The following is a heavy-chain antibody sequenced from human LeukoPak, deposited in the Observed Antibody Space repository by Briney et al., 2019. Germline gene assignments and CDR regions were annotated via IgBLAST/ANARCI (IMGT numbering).Heavy chain of an antibody. J-gene: IGHJ4*02. Sequence: PSETLSLTCAVYGGSFSGYYWSWIRQPPGKGLEWIGEINHSGSTNYNPSLKSRVTISVDTSKNQFSLKLSSVTAADTAVYYCARGGYYYDSSGYYFDDYWGQGTLVTVSS. CDR3: ARGGYYYDSSGYYFDDY. V-gene: IGHV4-34*01. D-gene: IGHD3-22*01. CDR1: GGSFSGYY. CDR2: INHSGST.